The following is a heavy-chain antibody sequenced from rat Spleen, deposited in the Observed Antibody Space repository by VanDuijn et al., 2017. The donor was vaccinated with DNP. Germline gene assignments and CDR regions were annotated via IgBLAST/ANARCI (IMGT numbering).Heavy chain of an antibody. CDR2: INTDGYST. CDR3: ARWYNSGFFFDY. CDR1: GFTFSIYW. Sequence: EVQLVETGGGLVQPGRSLKLSCVASGFTFSIYWMFWIRQAPGRGLEWVASINTDGYSTYYSDSVKGRFTISRDNAENTVYLQINSLRSEDTATYYCARWYNSGFFFDYWGQGVMVTVSS. V-gene: IGHV5-58*01. D-gene: IGHD4-3*01. J-gene: IGHJ2*01.